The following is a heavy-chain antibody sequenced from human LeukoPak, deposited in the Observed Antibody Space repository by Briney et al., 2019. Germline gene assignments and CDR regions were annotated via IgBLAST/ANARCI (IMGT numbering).Heavy chain of an antibody. D-gene: IGHD5-18*01. V-gene: IGHV3-66*02. CDR2: IYSGGST. CDR3: ARAGEGAMAYPIDY. J-gene: IGHJ4*02. Sequence: GGSLRLSCAASGFTFSSNYMSWVRQAPGKGVEWVSVIYSGGSTYYADSVNGRFTISRDNSKNTLYLQMNSLRAEDTAVYYCARAGEGAMAYPIDYWGQGTLVTVSS. CDR1: GFTFSSNY.